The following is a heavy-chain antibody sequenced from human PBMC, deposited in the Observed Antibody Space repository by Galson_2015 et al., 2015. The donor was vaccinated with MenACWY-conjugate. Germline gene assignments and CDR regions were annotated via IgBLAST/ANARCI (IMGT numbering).Heavy chain of an antibody. CDR3: ARPPPAGRGMDV. CDR2: ISPGGSNT. D-gene: IGHD6-19*01. Sequence: QSGAEVKQPGESLKISCQGSGYYFTSYWIAWVRQIPGKGLEWMGLISPGGSNTRYSPTFQGQVTISANKSISTAYLQWSSLKASATAMYDCARPPPAGRGMDVWGQGTTVTVSS. CDR1: GYYFTSYW. J-gene: IGHJ6*02. V-gene: IGHV5-51*01.